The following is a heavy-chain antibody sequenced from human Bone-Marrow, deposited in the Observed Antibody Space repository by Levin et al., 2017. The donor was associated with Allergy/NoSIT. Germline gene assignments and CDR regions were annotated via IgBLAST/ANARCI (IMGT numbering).Heavy chain of an antibody. V-gene: IGHV3-30-3*01. Sequence: GESLKISCAASGFTFSSYAMHWVRQAPGKGLEWVAVISYDGSNKYYADSVKGRFTISRDNSKNTLYLQMNSLRAEDTAVYYCARGIAVAGTSAFDIWGQGTMVTVSS. D-gene: IGHD6-19*01. J-gene: IGHJ3*02. CDR1: GFTFSSYA. CDR3: ARGIAVAGTSAFDI. CDR2: ISYDGSNK.